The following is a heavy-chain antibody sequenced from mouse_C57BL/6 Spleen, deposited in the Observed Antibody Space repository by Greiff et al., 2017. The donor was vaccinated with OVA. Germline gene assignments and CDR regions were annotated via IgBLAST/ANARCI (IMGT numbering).Heavy chain of an antibody. D-gene: IGHD3-3*01. J-gene: IGHJ2*01. CDR2: IDPSDSYT. CDR1: GYTFTSYW. CDR3: ARRGAGSFSFDY. Sequence: VQLQQSGAELVMPGASVKLSCKASGYTFTSYWMHWVKQRPGQGLEWIGEIDPSDSYTNYNQKFKGKSTLTVDKSSSTAYMQLSSLTSEDSAVYYCARRGAGSFSFDYWGQGTTLTVSS. V-gene: IGHV1-69*01.